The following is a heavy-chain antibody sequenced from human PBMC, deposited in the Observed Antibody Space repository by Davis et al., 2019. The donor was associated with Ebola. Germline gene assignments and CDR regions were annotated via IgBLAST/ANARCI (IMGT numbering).Heavy chain of an antibody. CDR3: ARDLGENWFDP. CDR2: IYHSGST. CDR1: GYSISSGYY. J-gene: IGHJ5*02. Sequence: PGGSLRLSCAVSGYSISSGYYWGWIRQPPGKGLEWIGSIYHSGSTYYNPSLKSRVTISVDTSKNQFSLKLSSVTAADTAVYYCARDLGENWFDPWGQGTLVTVSS. D-gene: IGHD3-10*01. V-gene: IGHV4-38-2*02.